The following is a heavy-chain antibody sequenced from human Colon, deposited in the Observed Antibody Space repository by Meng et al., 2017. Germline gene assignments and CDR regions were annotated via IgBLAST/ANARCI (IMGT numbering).Heavy chain of an antibody. CDR3: TTKVASGGRWG. Sequence: EVHQVESGGGLGEPGGSLRVNCAVSGFTFCSAWMGWVRQVPGKGLEWVGRIKSKTDGGTTDYAAFVRGRFVISRDDSKNTLSLQMTSLQSEDTAMYYCTTKVASGGRWGWGQGTLVTVSS. V-gene: IGHV3-15*01. CDR2: IKSKTDGGTT. CDR1: GFTFCSAW. J-gene: IGHJ4*02. D-gene: IGHD2-15*01.